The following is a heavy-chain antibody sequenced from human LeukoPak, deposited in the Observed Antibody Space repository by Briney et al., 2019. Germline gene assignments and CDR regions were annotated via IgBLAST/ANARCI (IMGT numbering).Heavy chain of an antibody. CDR3: ARDLAAAGTKRFDP. J-gene: IGHJ5*02. D-gene: IGHD6-13*01. CDR2: IIPILGIA. V-gene: IGHV1-69*04. CDR1: GYTFTSYA. Sequence: SVKVSCKASGYTFTSYAISWVRQAPGQGLEWMGRIIPILGIANYAQKFQGRVTITADKSTSTAYMELSSLRSEDTAVYYCARDLAAAGTKRFDPWGQGTLVTVSS.